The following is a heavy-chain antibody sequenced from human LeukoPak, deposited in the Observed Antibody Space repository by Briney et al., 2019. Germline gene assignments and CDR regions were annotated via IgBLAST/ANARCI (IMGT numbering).Heavy chain of an antibody. CDR3: ASLSSNYYDSSGYYDY. J-gene: IGHJ4*02. CDR1: GFTFSSYS. D-gene: IGHD3-22*01. CDR2: ISSSSYI. Sequence: PGGSLRLSCAASGFTFSSYSMNWVRQAPGKGLEWVSSISSSSYIYYADSVKGRFTISRDNAKNSLYLQMNSLRAEDTAVYYCASLSSNYYDSSGYYDYWGQGTLVTVSS. V-gene: IGHV3-21*01.